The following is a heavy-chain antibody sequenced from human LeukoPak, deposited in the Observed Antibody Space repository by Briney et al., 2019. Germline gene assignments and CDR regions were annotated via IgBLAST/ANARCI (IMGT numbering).Heavy chain of an antibody. CDR1: GFIFSTYA. Sequence: GGSLRLSCAASGFIFSTYAMSWVRQAPGKGLEWVSAISGSGGSTYYADSVKGRFTISRDNSKNTLYLQMNSLRAEDTAVYYCAKLYRYCSSTSCFNYYYYMDVWGKGTTVTVSS. CDR3: AKLYRYCSSTSCFNYYYYMDV. CDR2: ISGSGGST. V-gene: IGHV3-23*01. J-gene: IGHJ6*03. D-gene: IGHD2-2*01.